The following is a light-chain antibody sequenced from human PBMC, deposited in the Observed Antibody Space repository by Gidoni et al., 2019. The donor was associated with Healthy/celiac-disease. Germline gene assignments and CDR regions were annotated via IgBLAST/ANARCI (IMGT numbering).Light chain of an antibody. CDR1: QSVSSSY. CDR3: QQYGSSLSIT. J-gene: IGKJ5*01. V-gene: IGKV3-20*01. CDR2: GAS. Sequence: EIVLTQSPGTLSLSPGERATLSCRASQSVSSSYLAWYQQKPGQAPRLLIYGASSRATGIPDRFSGSGSGTDFTLTISRLEPEDFAVYYCQQYGSSLSITFXHXTRLXIK.